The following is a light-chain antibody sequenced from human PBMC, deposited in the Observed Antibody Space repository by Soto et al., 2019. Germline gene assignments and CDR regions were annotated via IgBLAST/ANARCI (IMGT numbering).Light chain of an antibody. CDR2: LAS. CDR1: QSVSNN. J-gene: IGKJ1*01. Sequence: EIVLTQSPATLSLSPGERATLSCRASQSVSNNLAWYQQKPGQAPRLLIYLASTRATGIPARFSGSGSGTDFTFTISSLQPEDIATYYCQQYDNLRWTFGQGTKVDIK. CDR3: QQYDNLRWT. V-gene: IGKV3D-15*01.